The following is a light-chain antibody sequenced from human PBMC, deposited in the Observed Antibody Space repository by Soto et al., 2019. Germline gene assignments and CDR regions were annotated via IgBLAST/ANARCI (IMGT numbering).Light chain of an antibody. CDR1: QTISDW. CDR2: DAS. V-gene: IGKV1-5*01. J-gene: IGKJ2*01. Sequence: DIQMTQSPSTLSASVGDRITITFRASQTISDWLAWYQQIPGKAPRLLIYDASTLQSGVPSRFSGSGSGTEFTLTISSLQPDDFANYYCQEYKSATFGQGTKLEIK. CDR3: QEYKSAT.